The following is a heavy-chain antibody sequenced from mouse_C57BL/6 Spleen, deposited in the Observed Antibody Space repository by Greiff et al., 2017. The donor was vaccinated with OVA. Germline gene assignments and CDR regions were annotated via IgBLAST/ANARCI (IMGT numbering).Heavy chain of an antibody. Sequence: QVHVKQPGAELVKPGASVKLSCKASGYTFTSYWMHWVKQRPGQGLEWIGMIHPNSGSTNYNEKFKSKATLTVDKSSSTAYMQLSSLTSEDSAVYYCARGGYGSSPDYWGQGTTLTVSS. CDR1: GYTFTSYW. D-gene: IGHD1-1*01. V-gene: IGHV1-64*01. CDR2: IHPNSGST. CDR3: ARGGYGSSPDY. J-gene: IGHJ2*01.